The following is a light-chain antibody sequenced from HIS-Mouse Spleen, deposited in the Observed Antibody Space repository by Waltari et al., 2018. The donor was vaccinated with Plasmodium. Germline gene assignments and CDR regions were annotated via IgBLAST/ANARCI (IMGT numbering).Light chain of an antibody. CDR1: QSISSW. CDR2: KAS. Sequence: DIQMTQSPSTLSASVGDRVPITCRASQSISSWVAWYQQKPGKAPKLLIYKASSLESGVPSRFSGSGSGTEFTLTISSLQPDDFATYYCQQYNSYSWTFGQGTKVEIK. J-gene: IGKJ1*01. CDR3: QQYNSYSWT. V-gene: IGKV1-5*03.